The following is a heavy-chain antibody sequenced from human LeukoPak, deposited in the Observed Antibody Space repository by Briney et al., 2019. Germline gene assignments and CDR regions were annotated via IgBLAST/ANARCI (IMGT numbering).Heavy chain of an antibody. Sequence: GGSLRLSCAASGFTFSSYWMSWVRQAPGKGLEWVSAISGSGGSTYYADSVKGRFTISRDNSKNTLYLQMNSLRAEDTAVYYCANYQRWLQSPLDYWGQGTLVTVSS. V-gene: IGHV3-23*01. CDR1: GFTFSSYW. D-gene: IGHD5-24*01. CDR3: ANYQRWLQSPLDY. J-gene: IGHJ4*02. CDR2: ISGSGGST.